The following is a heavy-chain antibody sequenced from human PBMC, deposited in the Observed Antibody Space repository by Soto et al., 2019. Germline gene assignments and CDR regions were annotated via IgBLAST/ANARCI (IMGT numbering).Heavy chain of an antibody. D-gene: IGHD4-17*01. Sequence: SETLSLTCTVSCGSISSGGYYWSRIRQHPGKGLEWIGYIYYSGSTYYNPSLKSRVTISVDTSKNQFSLKLSSVTAADTAVYYCARVLLTGDYLPFDYWGQGTLVTSPQ. V-gene: IGHV4-31*03. CDR2: IYYSGST. CDR1: CGSISSGGYY. J-gene: IGHJ4*02. CDR3: ARVLLTGDYLPFDY.